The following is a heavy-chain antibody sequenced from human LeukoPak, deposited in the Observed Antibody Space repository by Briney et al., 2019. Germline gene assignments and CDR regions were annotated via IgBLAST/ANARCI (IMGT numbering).Heavy chain of an antibody. CDR2: IIPIFGTA. J-gene: IGHJ5*02. CDR1: GGAFSSYA. CDR3: ARGYCSGGSCYDWFDP. D-gene: IGHD2-15*01. V-gene: IGHV1-69*01. Sequence: SVKVSCKASGGAFSSYAISWVRQAPGQGLEWMGGIIPIFGTANYAQKFQGRVTITADESTSTAYMELSSLRSEDTAVYYCARGYCSGGSCYDWFDPWGQGTLVTVSS.